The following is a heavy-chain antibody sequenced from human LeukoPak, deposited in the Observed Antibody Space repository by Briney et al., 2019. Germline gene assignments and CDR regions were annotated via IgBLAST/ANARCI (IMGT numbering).Heavy chain of an antibody. Sequence: GGSLRLSCAASKFTFSDYYMTWFRQAPGKGPEWVAYMNQFGTEIKYLDSVKGRFTISRDNAKNSLYLWMTSLTADDTAVYYCARGTYYYEFWGQGTLVIVSS. V-gene: IGHV3-7*04. D-gene: IGHD3/OR15-3a*01. CDR3: ARGTYYYEF. J-gene: IGHJ4*02. CDR1: KFTFSDYY. CDR2: MNQFGTEI.